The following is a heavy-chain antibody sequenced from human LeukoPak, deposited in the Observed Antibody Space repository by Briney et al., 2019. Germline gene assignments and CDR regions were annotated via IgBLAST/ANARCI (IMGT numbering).Heavy chain of an antibody. D-gene: IGHD1-26*01. CDR3: ARGGLTIAEATTSWYLDY. V-gene: IGHV3-33*01. Sequence: GRSLRLSCATSGFSFSIYGMHWVRQAQGKGLEWLARIWYDGSNKNYADSVKGRFTISRDNSKNTLYLQMNSLRGEDTAVYYCARGGLTIAEATTSWYLDYWGQGTLVTVSS. CDR2: IWYDGSNK. CDR1: GFSFSIYG. J-gene: IGHJ4*02.